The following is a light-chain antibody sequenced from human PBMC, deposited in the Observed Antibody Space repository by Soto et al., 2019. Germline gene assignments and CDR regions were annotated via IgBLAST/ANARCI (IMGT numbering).Light chain of an antibody. V-gene: IGKV1-5*01. CDR1: QTINNR. Sequence: IQMNQSASTLSAYVGDRVTIPCRASQTINNRLAWYQQKPGKAPKLLIYDVSTLESGVPSRFSGSGSGTEFTLTISSLQPDDFATYYCQQYDSFWTMFGQGTKVDIK. J-gene: IGKJ1*01. CDR3: QQYDSFWTM. CDR2: DVS.